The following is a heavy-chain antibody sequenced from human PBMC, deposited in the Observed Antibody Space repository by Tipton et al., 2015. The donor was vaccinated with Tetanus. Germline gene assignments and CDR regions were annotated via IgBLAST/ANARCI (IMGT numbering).Heavy chain of an antibody. Sequence: TLSLTCTVSGGSVRSGDYSWNWIRQPPGKGLEWLAYVSYSGRTNSNYSLKSRITISRDTSKNQFSLSLTSVTAADTAVYYCARADYNLARKGPFDSWGQGTQVIAS. J-gene: IGHJ4*02. V-gene: IGHV4-61*08. CDR1: GGSVRSGDYS. D-gene: IGHD5-12*01. CDR2: VSYSGRT. CDR3: ARADYNLARKGPFDS.